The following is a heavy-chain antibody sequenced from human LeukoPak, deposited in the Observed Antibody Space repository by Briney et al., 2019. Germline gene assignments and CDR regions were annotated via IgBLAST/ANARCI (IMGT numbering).Heavy chain of an antibody. CDR3: AKTYYYDSSGYYLIPSFDY. CDR1: GFTFSSYA. J-gene: IGHJ4*02. D-gene: IGHD3-22*01. Sequence: GGSLRLSCAASGFTFSSYAMSWVRQAPGKGLEWVSAMSGSGGSTYYADSVKGRFTISRDNSKNTLYLQMNSLRAEDTAVYYCAKTYYYDSSGYYLIPSFDYWGQGTLVTVSS. V-gene: IGHV3-23*01. CDR2: MSGSGGST.